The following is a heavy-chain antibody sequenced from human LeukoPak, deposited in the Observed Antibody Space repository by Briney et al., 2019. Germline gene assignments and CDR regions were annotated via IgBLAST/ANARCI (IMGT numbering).Heavy chain of an antibody. CDR1: GYTFTSYG. J-gene: IGHJ4*02. V-gene: IGHV1-69*13. D-gene: IGHD6-6*01. CDR2: IIPIFGTA. Sequence: ASVKVSCKASGYTFTSYGISWVRQAPGQGLEWMGGIIPIFGTANYAQKFQGRVTITADESTSTAYMELSSLRSEDTAVYYCAREKSSSSREPIFDYWGQGTLVTVSS. CDR3: AREKSSSSREPIFDY.